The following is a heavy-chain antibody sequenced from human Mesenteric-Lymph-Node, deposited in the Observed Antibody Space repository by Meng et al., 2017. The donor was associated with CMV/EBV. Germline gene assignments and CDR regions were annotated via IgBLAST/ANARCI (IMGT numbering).Heavy chain of an antibody. V-gene: IGHV3-21*01. CDR3: AREGYYYDSSGTFLYYYHGMDV. CDR2: VTKSSKYI. CDR1: GFNFTNYT. D-gene: IGHD3-22*01. Sequence: GESLKISCAASGFNFTNYTMNWVRQAPGKGLEWVSSVTKSSKYIYYADSVKGRFTISRDNAKNSLYLQMNSLRAEDTAVYYCAREGYYYDSSGTFLYYYHGMDVWGQGTTVTVSS. J-gene: IGHJ6*02.